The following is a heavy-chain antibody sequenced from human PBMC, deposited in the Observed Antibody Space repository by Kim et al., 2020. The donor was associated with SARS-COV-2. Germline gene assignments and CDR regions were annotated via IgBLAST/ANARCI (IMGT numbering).Heavy chain of an antibody. CDR1: GFTFDDYA. J-gene: IGHJ4*02. CDR3: AKDKGAAGNFDY. Sequence: GGSLRLSCAASGFTFDDYAMHWVRQAPGKGLEWVSGISWNSGSIGYADSVKGRFTISRDNAKNSLYLQMNSLRAEDTALYYCAKDKGAAGNFDYWGQGTLVTVSS. V-gene: IGHV3-9*01. CDR2: ISWNSGSI. D-gene: IGHD6-13*01.